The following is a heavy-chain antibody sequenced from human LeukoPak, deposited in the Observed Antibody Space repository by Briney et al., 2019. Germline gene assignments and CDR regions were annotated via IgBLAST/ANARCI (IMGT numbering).Heavy chain of an antibody. CDR1: GGSISSYY. V-gene: IGHV4-4*07. CDR2: IYTSGST. D-gene: IGHD2-2*01. J-gene: IGHJ5*02. Sequence: SETLSLTCTLSGGSISSYYWSWIRQPAGKGLEWIGRIYTSGSTNYNPSLKSRVTMSVDTSKNQFSPKLSSVTAADTAVYYCAREYGSSTSCYDPWGQGTLVTVSS. CDR3: AREYGSSTSCYDP.